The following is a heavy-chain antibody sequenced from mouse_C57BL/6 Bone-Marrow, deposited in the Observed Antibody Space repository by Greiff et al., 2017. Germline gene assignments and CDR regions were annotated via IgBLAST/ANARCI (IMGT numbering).Heavy chain of an antibody. D-gene: IGHD1-1*01. Sequence: QVQLQQPGAELVKPGASVKLSCKASGYTFTSYWMHWVKQRPGQGLEWIGMIHPNSGSTNYNEKFKSKATLTVDKSSSTAYMQLSSLTSEDSAVYYCAFITTVEDWYFDVWGTGTTVTVSS. CDR3: AFITTVEDWYFDV. CDR1: GYTFTSYW. J-gene: IGHJ1*03. CDR2: IHPNSGST. V-gene: IGHV1-64*01.